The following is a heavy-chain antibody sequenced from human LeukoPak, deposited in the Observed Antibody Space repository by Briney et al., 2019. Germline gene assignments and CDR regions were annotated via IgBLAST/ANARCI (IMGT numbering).Heavy chain of an antibody. CDR3: ARAAYAMVRGVITCLDY. D-gene: IGHD3-10*01. Sequence: GGSLRLSCAASGFTFGSYAMHWFRQAPGKGLEWVAVILYVGSNKYYADSVKGRFTISRDNSKHTLYLQMNSLRAEDTAVYYCARAAYAMVRGVITCLDYWGQGTLVTVSS. J-gene: IGHJ4*02. CDR2: ILYVGSNK. CDR1: GFTFGSYA. V-gene: IGHV3-30*04.